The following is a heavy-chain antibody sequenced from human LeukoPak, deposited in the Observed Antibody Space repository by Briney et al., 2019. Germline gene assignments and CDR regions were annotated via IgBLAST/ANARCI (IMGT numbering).Heavy chain of an antibody. Sequence: ASVKVSCKASGYTFTDYYLHWVQQAPGQGLEWMGWINPNSGGTNYAQKFQGRVTLTRDTSMSTAYMEISRLTSDDTAVYYCARDNLEASWGSPGDYWGQGTLVTVSS. V-gene: IGHV1-2*02. J-gene: IGHJ4*02. CDR2: INPNSGGT. D-gene: IGHD2-2*01. CDR1: GYTFTDYY. CDR3: ARDNLEASWGSPGDY.